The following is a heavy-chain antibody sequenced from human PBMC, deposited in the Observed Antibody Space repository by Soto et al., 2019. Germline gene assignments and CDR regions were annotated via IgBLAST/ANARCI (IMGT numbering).Heavy chain of an antibody. CDR1: GGSVSSGNSY. V-gene: IGHV4-61*01. Sequence: PSETLSLTCTVSGGSVSSGNSYWSWIRQPPGKGLEWIGYIHSSGSTNYNPSLKSRVTISVDTSKNQFSLKLSSVTAADTAVYYCARDVPLGYCISTSCFDYWGQGTLVTVSS. D-gene: IGHD2-2*01. J-gene: IGHJ4*02. CDR2: IHSSGST. CDR3: ARDVPLGYCISTSCFDY.